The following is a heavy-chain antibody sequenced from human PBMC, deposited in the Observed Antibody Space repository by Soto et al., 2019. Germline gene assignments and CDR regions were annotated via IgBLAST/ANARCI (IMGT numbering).Heavy chain of an antibody. CDR1: GFTLSSYG. CDR2: ISYDGSNK. V-gene: IGHV3-30-3*01. Sequence: GGSMRLSCTAVGFTLSSYGRHWVRKNPGKGLECVAVISYDGSNKYYAASVKGRFTISRDNSKNTLYLQMNSLRAEDTAVYYCAIAYAFWSGYQVWYYMDVWGKGTTVTVSS. J-gene: IGHJ6*03. D-gene: IGHD3-3*01. CDR3: AIAYAFWSGYQVWYYMDV.